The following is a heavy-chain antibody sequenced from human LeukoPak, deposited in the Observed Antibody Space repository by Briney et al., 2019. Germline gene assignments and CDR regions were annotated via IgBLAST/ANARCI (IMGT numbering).Heavy chain of an antibody. J-gene: IGHJ4*02. CDR3: ARRGDYGGNLDY. Sequence: SETLSLTCTVSGGSISSYYWSWIRQPPGKGLEWIGYIYYSGSTNYNPSLKSRVTISVDTSKNQFSLKPSSVTAADTAVYYCARRGDYGGNLDYWGQGTLVTVSS. CDR2: IYYSGST. V-gene: IGHV4-59*01. D-gene: IGHD4-23*01. CDR1: GGSISSYY.